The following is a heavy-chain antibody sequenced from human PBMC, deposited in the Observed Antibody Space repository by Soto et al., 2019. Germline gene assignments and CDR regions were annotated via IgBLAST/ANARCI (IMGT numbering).Heavy chain of an antibody. V-gene: IGHV4-59*08. J-gene: IGHJ6*02. CDR1: GGSISSYY. CDR2: VHHSWGS. D-gene: IGHD3-10*01. CDR3: ARQGFGPLHGLVDV. Sequence: QVQLQESGPGLVKPSETMSLSCTVSGGSISSYYWSWFRQSPGKRMEWIGYVHHSWGSSYNPSLPCRVAISLETSKSQFSLKATSGTATDTAVYYCARQGFGPLHGLVDVWGQGTTVTVSS.